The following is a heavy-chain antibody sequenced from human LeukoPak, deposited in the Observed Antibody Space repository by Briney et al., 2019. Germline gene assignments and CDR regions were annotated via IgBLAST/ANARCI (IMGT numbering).Heavy chain of an antibody. CDR1: GYTFTNYA. V-gene: IGHV1-18*01. Sequence: ASVKVSCKASGYTFTNYAISWVRQAPGQGLEWMGWISPYNGDTNYAQKLQGRVTMTTDTSTSTAYMELRSLRSDDTAVYYCARAKIAFDIWGQGTMVTVSS. CDR2: ISPYNGDT. J-gene: IGHJ3*02. CDR3: ARAKIAFDI.